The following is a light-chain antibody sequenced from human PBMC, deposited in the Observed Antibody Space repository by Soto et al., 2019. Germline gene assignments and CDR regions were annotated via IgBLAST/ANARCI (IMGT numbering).Light chain of an antibody. V-gene: IGKV3-20*01. CDR3: QRYDISPFP. Sequence: DIVLTKSPGTLSLSPGERATLSGRASQSVSSTYLAWYQQKPGQAPRLLIYGASSRATGIPDRFSGSGSGTDFTLTISRLEPEDFAVYYCQRYDISPFPFGQGTKLEIK. CDR2: GAS. CDR1: QSVSSTY. J-gene: IGKJ2*01.